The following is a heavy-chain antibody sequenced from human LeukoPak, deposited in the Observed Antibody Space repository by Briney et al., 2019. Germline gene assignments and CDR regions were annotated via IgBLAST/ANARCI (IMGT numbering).Heavy chain of an antibody. CDR2: IWYDGSNK. CDR1: GFTFSSYG. CDR3: AREMGYSYVPRTTYGMDV. Sequence: PGGSLRLSCAASGFTFSSYGMHWVRQAPGKGLEWVAVIWYDGSNKYYADSVKGRFTISRDNSKNTLYLQMNSLRAEDTAVYYCAREMGYSYVPRTTYGMDVWGQGTTVTVSS. J-gene: IGHJ6*02. V-gene: IGHV3-33*01. D-gene: IGHD5-18*01.